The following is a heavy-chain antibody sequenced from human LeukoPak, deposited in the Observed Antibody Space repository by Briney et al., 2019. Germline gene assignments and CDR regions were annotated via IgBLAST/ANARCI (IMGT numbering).Heavy chain of an antibody. V-gene: IGHV1-46*01. CDR1: GYTFTSYY. CDR2: INPSGGST. CDR3: AREEIDDSEAAIVVLNGMDV. Sequence: ASVKVSCKASGYTFTSYYMHWVRQAPGQGLEWMGIINPSGGSTSYAQKFQGRVTMTRDTSTSTVYMELSSLRSEDTAVNYCAREEIDDSEAAIVVLNGMDVWGQGTTVTVSS. J-gene: IGHJ6*02. D-gene: IGHD3-22*01.